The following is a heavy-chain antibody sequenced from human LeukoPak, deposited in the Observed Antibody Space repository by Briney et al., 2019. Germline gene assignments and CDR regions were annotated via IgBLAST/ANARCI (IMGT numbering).Heavy chain of an antibody. CDR2: ISSSGSTI. V-gene: IGHV3-21*04. Sequence: GGSLRLSCAASGFTFSSYSMNWVRQAPGKGLEWVSSISSSGSTIYYADSVKGRFTISRDNAKNSLYLQMNSLRAEDTAVYYCARAVVPAAIYYYYGMDVWGQGTTVTVSS. CDR1: GFTFSSYS. J-gene: IGHJ6*02. D-gene: IGHD2-2*01. CDR3: ARAVVPAAIYYYYGMDV.